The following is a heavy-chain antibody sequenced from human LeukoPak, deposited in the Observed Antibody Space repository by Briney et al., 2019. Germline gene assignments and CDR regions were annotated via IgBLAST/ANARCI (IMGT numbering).Heavy chain of an antibody. CDR3: VRDEEDYSNYRVSAFDI. CDR2: ISSSGSTI. J-gene: IGHJ3*02. CDR1: GFTFSDYY. V-gene: IGHV3-11*01. Sequence: GGSLRLSCAASGFTFSDYYMSWIRQAPGKGLEWVSYISSSGSTIYYADSVKGRFTISRDNAKNSLYLQMNSLRAEDTAVYYCVRDEEDYSNYRVSAFDIWGQGTMVTVSS. D-gene: IGHD4-11*01.